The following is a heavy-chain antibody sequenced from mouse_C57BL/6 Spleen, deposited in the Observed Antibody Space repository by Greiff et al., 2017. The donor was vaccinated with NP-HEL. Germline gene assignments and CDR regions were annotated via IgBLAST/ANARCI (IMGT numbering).Heavy chain of an antibody. J-gene: IGHJ2*01. CDR2: IDPSDSYP. CDR1: GYTFTSYW. D-gene: IGHD2-5*01. CDR3: ARDYSNYEGDYFDY. Sequence: QVQLQQPGAELVMPGASVKLSCKASGYTFTSYWMHWVKQRPGQGLEWIGEIDPSDSYPNYNQKFKGKSTLTVDKSSSTAYMQLSSLTSEDSAVYYCARDYSNYEGDYFDYWGQGTTLTVSS. V-gene: IGHV1-69*01.